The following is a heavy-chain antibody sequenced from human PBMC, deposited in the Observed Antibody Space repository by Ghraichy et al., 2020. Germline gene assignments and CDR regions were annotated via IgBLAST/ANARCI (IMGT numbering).Heavy chain of an antibody. CDR2: ISHSGST. Sequence: ESLNISCTVSGYSISSGYYWGWIRQPPGKGLEWIGSISHSGSTNYNPSLKSRVTISIDTSKNQFSLNLRSVTAADTAVYYCARSGAAGRYYYYYGMDVWGLGTTVTVSS. CDR3: ARSGAAGRYYYYYGMDV. J-gene: IGHJ6*02. V-gene: IGHV4-38-2*02. D-gene: IGHD6-13*01. CDR1: GYSISSGYY.